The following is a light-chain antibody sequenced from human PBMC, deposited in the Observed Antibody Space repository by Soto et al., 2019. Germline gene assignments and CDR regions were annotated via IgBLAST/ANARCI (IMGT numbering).Light chain of an antibody. CDR2: LGS. V-gene: IGKV2-28*01. Sequence: DIVMTQSPLSLSVTPGEPASISCRSSQSLLYSNGYNYLDWYLQKPGQSPQLLIYLGSNRASGVPDRFSGSGSGTDFTLKISRVEAEDVGVYYCMQALEMRTFGQGTRVEIK. CDR3: MQALEMRT. J-gene: IGKJ1*01. CDR1: QSLLYSNGYNY.